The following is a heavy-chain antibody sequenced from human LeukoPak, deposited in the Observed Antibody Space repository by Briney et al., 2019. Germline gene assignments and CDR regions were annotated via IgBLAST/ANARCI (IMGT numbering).Heavy chain of an antibody. CDR1: GDSISVSFYY. CDR2: VYYSGTT. V-gene: IGHV4-39*07. Sequence: SETLSLTCSVSGDSISVSFYYWGWLRQPQGKALEWIGSVYYSGTTSYNPSLKSRVTISVNMSKNHYSLRMRYVTAEETAMYYCARAPNYDFCSGYLDYWGQGTLVTVSS. D-gene: IGHD3-3*01. J-gene: IGHJ4*02. CDR3: ARAPNYDFCSGYLDY.